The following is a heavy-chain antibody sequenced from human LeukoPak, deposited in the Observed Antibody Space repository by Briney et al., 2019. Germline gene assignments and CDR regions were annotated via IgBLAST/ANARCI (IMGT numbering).Heavy chain of an antibody. CDR1: GGSFSGYY. V-gene: IGHV4-34*01. D-gene: IGHD6-25*01. CDR2: INHSGST. Sequence: SETLSLTCAVYGGSFSGYYWSWIRQPPGKGLEWIGEINHSGSTNYNPSLKSRVTISVDTSKNQFSPKLSSVTAADTAVYYCARGSAATRVRYFDYWGQGTLVTVSS. J-gene: IGHJ4*02. CDR3: ARGSAATRVRYFDY.